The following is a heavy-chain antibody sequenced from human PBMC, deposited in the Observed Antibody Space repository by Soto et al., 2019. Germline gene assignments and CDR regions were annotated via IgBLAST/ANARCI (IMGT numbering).Heavy chain of an antibody. CDR2: INPSGGST. Sequence: QVQLVQSGAEVKKPGASVKVSCKASGYTFTSYYMHWVRQAPGQGLEWMGIINPSGGSTSYAQKFRGRVTMTRDTSTSTVYMELSSLRSEDTAVYYCARDPAAYDSSGYFPLDAFDIWGQGTMVTVSS. D-gene: IGHD3-22*01. J-gene: IGHJ3*02. CDR1: GYTFTSYY. CDR3: ARDPAAYDSSGYFPLDAFDI. V-gene: IGHV1-46*01.